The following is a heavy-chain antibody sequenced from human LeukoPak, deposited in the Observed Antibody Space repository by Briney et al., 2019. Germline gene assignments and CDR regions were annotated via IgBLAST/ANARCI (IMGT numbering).Heavy chain of an antibody. CDR1: GGSFSAYY. J-gene: IGHJ4*02. Sequence: SETLSLTCVVYGGSFSAYYWSWIRQPPGKGLEWIGEINNSGGTNYNPSLKSRVTISVDTSKNQFSLKLSSVTAADTAVYYCAKSRGYNYGSWDQYLDHWGQGTLVTVSS. D-gene: IGHD5-18*01. V-gene: IGHV4-34*01. CDR3: AKSRGYNYGSWDQYLDH. CDR2: INNSGGT.